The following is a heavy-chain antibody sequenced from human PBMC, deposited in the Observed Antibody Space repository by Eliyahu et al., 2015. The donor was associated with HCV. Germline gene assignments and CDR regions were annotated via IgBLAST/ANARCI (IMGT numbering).Heavy chain of an antibody. CDR2: ISFDGSKT. CDR1: GFTFSDYA. Sequence: RLSCVGSGFTFSDYAMVWVRQAPGKGLEWVARISFDGSKTHYADSVEGRFTVARDNYKNTLDLQMDNLKGKDTGVYYCSRADRRRNPLFESPNDYGMDVWGQGMTVNVSS. V-gene: IGHV3-30*03. J-gene: IGHJ6*02. CDR3: SRADRRRNPLFESPNDYGMDV. D-gene: IGHD2-21*01.